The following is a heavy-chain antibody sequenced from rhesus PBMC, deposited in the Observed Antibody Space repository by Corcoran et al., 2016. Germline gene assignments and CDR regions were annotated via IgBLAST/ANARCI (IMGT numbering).Heavy chain of an antibody. CDR3: ARDTPRRRYSYGLDS. D-gene: IGHD2-33*01. Sequence: QVQLQESGPGLVRPSETLSLTCAVSGGSISSSNCWNWLRQPPGKGLEWIGYISGRSGNNYYNPSLKSRVTSSTDTSKNQFSLKLSAVTAADTAVYYGARDTPRRRYSYGLDSWGQGVVVTVSS. J-gene: IGHJ6*01. CDR1: GGSISSSNC. V-gene: IGHV4-65*01. CDR2: ISGRSGNN.